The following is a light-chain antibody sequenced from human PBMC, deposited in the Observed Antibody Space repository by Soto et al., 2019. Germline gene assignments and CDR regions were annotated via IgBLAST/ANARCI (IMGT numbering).Light chain of an antibody. J-gene: IGKJ1*01. CDR1: RSLVYSDGNAY. V-gene: IGKV2-30*01. CDR3: MRGTHWPPT. CDR2: KAS. Sequence: DVVMTQSPLSLPVTLGQPASISCRSSRSLVYSDGNAYLNWFHQRPGQSPRRLIYKASNRGSGVPGRCSGSGSGTDFTLHINRVEAGDVGVYYCMRGTHWPPTFGRGTRVEIE.